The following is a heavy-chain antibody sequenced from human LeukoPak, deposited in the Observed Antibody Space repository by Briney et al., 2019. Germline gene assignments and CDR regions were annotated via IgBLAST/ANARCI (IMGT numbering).Heavy chain of an antibody. D-gene: IGHD6-13*01. CDR1: GYTFTGYY. V-gene: IGHV1-2*02. Sequence: ASVKVSCKASGYTFTGYYMHWVRQAPGQGLEWMGWINPNSGGTNYAQKFQGRVTMTRDTSISTAYMELSRLRSDDTAVYYCARDRIAAADTPLSYNWFDPWGQGTLVTVSS. CDR2: INPNSGGT. J-gene: IGHJ5*02. CDR3: ARDRIAAADTPLSYNWFDP.